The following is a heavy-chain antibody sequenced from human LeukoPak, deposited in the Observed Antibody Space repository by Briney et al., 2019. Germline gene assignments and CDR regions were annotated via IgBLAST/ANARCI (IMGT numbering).Heavy chain of an antibody. J-gene: IGHJ3*02. CDR3: ARDRAHYYDSSVPDNAFDI. Sequence: KTSETLSLTCTVSGGSISSSSYYWGWIRQPPGKGLEWIGSIYYSGSTYYNPSLKSRVTISVDTSKNQFSLKLSSVTAADTAVYYCARDRAHYYDSSVPDNAFDIWGQGTMVTVSS. V-gene: IGHV4-39*07. CDR2: IYYSGST. CDR1: GGSISSSSYY. D-gene: IGHD3-22*01.